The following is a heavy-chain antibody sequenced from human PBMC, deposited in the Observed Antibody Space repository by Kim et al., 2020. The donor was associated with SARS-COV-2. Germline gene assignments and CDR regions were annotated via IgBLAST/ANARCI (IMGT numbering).Heavy chain of an antibody. CDR1: GFTVSSNY. V-gene: IGHV3-53*01. CDR3: ARDLNDFWSGPHHYYYGMDV. D-gene: IGHD3-3*01. Sequence: GGSLRLSCAASGFTVSSNYMSWVRQAPGKGLEWVSVIYSGGSTYYADSVKGRFTISRDNSKNTLYLQMNSLRAEDTAVYYCARDLNDFWSGPHHYYYGMDVWGQGTTVTVSS. J-gene: IGHJ6*02. CDR2: IYSGGST.